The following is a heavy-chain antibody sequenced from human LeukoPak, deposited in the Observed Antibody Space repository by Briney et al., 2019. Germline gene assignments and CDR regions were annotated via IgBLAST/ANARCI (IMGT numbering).Heavy chain of an antibody. CDR1: GFTFSSYW. CDR3: ARAHIFLSDTAMVKVDYFDY. J-gene: IGHJ4*02. D-gene: IGHD5-18*01. CDR2: IWYDGTNK. V-gene: IGHV3-33*08. Sequence: GGSLRLSCAASGFTFSSYWMHWVRQAPGKGPEWVAVIWYDGTNKYYADSVKGRFTISRDNSKNTLYLQVNSLRAEDTAVYYCARAHIFLSDTAMVKVDYFDYWGQGTLVTVSS.